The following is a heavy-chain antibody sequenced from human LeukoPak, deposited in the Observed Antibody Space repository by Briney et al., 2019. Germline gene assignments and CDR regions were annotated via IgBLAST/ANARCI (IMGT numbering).Heavy chain of an antibody. J-gene: IGHJ4*02. V-gene: IGHV3-43*02. CDR2: ISGDGGST. CDR1: GFTFDDYA. Sequence: GGSLRLSCAASGFTFDDYAMHWVRQAPGKGLEWVSLISGDGGSTYYADSVKGRFTISRDNSKNSLYLQMNSLRTEDTALYYCANSGKEPAPIEYWGKGTLVTVSS. CDR3: ANSGKEPAPIEY. D-gene: IGHD1-26*01.